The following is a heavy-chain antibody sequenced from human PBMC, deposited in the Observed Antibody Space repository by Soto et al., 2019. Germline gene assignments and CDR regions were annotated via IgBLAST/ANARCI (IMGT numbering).Heavy chain of an antibody. J-gene: IGHJ6*03. CDR3: ARGRGRAARPTIRYYYYMDV. V-gene: IGHV1-8*01. Sequence: ASVKVSCKASGYTFTSYDINWVRQATGQGLEWMGWMNPNSGNTGYAQKFQGRVTMTRNTSISTAYMELSSLRSEDTAVYYCARGRGRAARPTIRYYYYMDVWGKGTTVTVSS. CDR2: MNPNSGNT. CDR1: GYTFTSYD. D-gene: IGHD6-6*01.